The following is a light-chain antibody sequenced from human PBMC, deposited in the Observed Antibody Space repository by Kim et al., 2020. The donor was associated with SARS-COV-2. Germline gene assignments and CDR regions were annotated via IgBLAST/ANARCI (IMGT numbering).Light chain of an antibody. CDR2: AAS. J-gene: IGKJ3*01. CDR3: QQSYSTPIT. CDR1: QSISSY. Sequence: DIQMTQSPSSLSASVGDRVTITCRASQSISSYLNWYQQKPGKAPKLLIYAASSSQSGVPSRFRGSGSGTDFTLTISSLQPEDFATYYCQQSYSTPITFGPGTKVDIK. V-gene: IGKV1-39*01.